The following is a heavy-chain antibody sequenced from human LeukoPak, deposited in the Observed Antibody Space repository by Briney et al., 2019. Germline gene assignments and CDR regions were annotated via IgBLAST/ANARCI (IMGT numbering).Heavy chain of an antibody. CDR1: GCTLTELS. D-gene: IGHD1-26*01. V-gene: IGHV1-24*01. J-gene: IGHJ4*02. CDR2: FDPEDGET. CDR3: ATGTKWELRFHY. Sequence: PSVKVSCKVSGCTLTELSMHWVPQAPGKGLQWIGGFDPEDGETIYAQKFQGRVTMTEETSRDTAYMELSSLRSEDTAVYYCATGTKWELRFHYWGQGTLVTVSS.